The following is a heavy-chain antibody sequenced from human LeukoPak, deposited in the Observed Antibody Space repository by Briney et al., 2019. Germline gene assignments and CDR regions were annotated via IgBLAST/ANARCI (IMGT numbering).Heavy chain of an antibody. CDR2: INHSGST. J-gene: IGHJ4*02. D-gene: IGHD3-3*01. CDR3: ARGWSGYDFRDYFDY. Sequence: SETLSLTCAVYGGSFSCYYWSWIRQPAGKGLEWVGEINHSGSTNYTPSLKGRVTISVDTSKNPFSLKLSSVSAEDTAVYYCARGWSGYDFRDYFDYWGQGTLVTVSS. CDR1: GGSFSCYY. V-gene: IGHV4-34*01.